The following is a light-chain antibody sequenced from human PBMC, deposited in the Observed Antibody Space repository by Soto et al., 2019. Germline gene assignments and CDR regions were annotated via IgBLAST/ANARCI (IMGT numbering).Light chain of an antibody. CDR1: SSNIGAGYD. V-gene: IGLV1-40*01. Sequence: QSVLTQPPSVSGAPGQRVTISCTGSSSNIGAGYDVHWYQQLPGTAPKPLIYGNSNRPSGVPDRFSGSKSGTSASLAITGLQAEDEADYYCQSYDSSLSPLRVVFGGGTKLTVL. CDR3: QSYDSSLSPLRVV. J-gene: IGLJ2*01. CDR2: GNS.